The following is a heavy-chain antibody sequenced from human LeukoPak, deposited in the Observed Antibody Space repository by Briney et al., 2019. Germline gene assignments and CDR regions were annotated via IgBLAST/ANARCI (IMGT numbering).Heavy chain of an antibody. J-gene: IGHJ4*02. CDR1: GFSFSSFW. D-gene: IGHD2-15*01. CDR2: IKEDGSEK. V-gene: IGHV3-7*03. CDR3: AYSRSSLAAGY. Sequence: GGSLRLSCAASGFSFSSFWLSWVRQAPEKGLEWVANIKEDGSEKYYVDSVKGRFTISRDNARKSLYLQMSSLRAEDTAVYYCAYSRSSLAAGYWGQGTPVTVSS.